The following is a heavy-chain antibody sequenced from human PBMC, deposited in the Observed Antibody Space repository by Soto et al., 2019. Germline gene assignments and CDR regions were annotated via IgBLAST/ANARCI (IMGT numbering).Heavy chain of an antibody. CDR1: GGSIISGGYY. CDR2: IYYRGTT. J-gene: IGHJ4*02. Sequence: PSETLSLTCSVSGGSIISGGYYWIWIRQSPEKGLEWIGYIYYRGTTYYNPSLKSRLTISLDTSKNQFSLTLNSVTAADTAVYYCARVGHDFSSGSEGFDSWGQGILVTVS. D-gene: IGHD3-3*01. V-gene: IGHV4-30-4*01. CDR3: ARVGHDFSSGSEGFDS.